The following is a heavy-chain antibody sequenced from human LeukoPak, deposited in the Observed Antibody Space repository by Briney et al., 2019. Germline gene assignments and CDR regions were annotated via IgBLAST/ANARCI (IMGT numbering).Heavy chain of an antibody. CDR2: IDWDDDK. Sequence: SGPTLVKPTQTLTLTCTFSGFSLSTSGICVSWIRQPPGKALEWLARIDWDDDKYYSTSLKTRLTISKDTSKNQVVLTMTNMDPVDTATYYCARTYYYDSSGYSPFDYWGQGTLVTVSS. CDR1: GFSLSTSGIC. CDR3: ARTYYYDSSGYSPFDY. J-gene: IGHJ4*02. V-gene: IGHV2-70*11. D-gene: IGHD3-22*01.